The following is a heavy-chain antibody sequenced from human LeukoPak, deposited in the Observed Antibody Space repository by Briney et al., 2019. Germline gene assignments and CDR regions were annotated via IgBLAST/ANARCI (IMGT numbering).Heavy chain of an antibody. D-gene: IGHD6-13*01. V-gene: IGHV5-51*01. J-gene: IGHJ4*02. CDR2: IYPGDSDT. Sequence: GESLKISCKGSGYSFTSYWIGWVRQMPGKGLEWMGVIYPGDSDTTYSPPFQGQVTISGDKSISTAYLQWSSLKASDTAIYYCARWISAGYYFDYWGQGTLVTVSS. CDR1: GYSFTSYW. CDR3: ARWISAGYYFDY.